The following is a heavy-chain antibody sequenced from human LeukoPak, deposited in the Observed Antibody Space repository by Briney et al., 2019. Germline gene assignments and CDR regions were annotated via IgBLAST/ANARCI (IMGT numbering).Heavy chain of an antibody. V-gene: IGHV3-23*01. Sequence: GGSLRTLLCSLWIHLSSYAMSWVRQAPGKGLEGVSAIRGSGGSTYYADSVKGRFTIFRDNSKNTLYPQMNSLRAEDTAVYYCARGASIAVAGTRGYYFDYWGQGTLVTVSS. J-gene: IGHJ4*02. CDR2: IRGSGGST. CDR3: ARGASIAVAGTRGYYFDY. CDR1: IHLSSYA. D-gene: IGHD6-19*01.